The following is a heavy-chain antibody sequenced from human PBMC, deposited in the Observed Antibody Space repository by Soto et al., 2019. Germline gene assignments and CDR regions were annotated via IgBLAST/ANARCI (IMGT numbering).Heavy chain of an antibody. J-gene: IGHJ4*02. D-gene: IGHD4-4*01. Sequence: ASVKVSCKASGYTFAGYYMHWVRQAPGQGLEWMGWINASNGGTKYSQKFQGRVTMTGGTSMSTAYMELSSLRSDDTAVYYCATQGRTTTEFDFWGQGTLVTVSS. V-gene: IGHV1-2*02. CDR2: INASNGGT. CDR1: GYTFAGYY. CDR3: ATQGRTTTEFDF.